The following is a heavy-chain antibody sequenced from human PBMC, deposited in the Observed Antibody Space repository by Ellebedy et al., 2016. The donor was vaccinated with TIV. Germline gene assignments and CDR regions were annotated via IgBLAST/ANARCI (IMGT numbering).Heavy chain of an antibody. Sequence: MPSETLSLTCSVSGGSITSYDWSWIRQPPGKGLERVGYFYHTGGTNYSPSLKSRVIMSVDTSKNQFSLKLSSVTAADTAVYYCARGFRRFGESDFDYWGQGTQVTVSS. V-gene: IGHV4-59*08. J-gene: IGHJ4*02. CDR2: FYHTGGT. CDR1: GGSITSYD. CDR3: ARGFRRFGESDFDY. D-gene: IGHD3-10*01.